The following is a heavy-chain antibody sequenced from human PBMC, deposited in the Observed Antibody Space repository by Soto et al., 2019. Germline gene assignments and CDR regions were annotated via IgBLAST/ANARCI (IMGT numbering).Heavy chain of an antibody. Sequence: QVQLVESGGGVVQPGRSLRLSCAASGFTFSSYGMHWVRQAPGKGLEWVTVISHDGTRKYYTDSVKGRFTVARDSSKNTLYLQMNSLRLEDTAVYYCARDEGTTTLLIKSWGQGTLVTVSS. CDR3: ARDEGTTTLLIKS. D-gene: IGHD2-15*01. CDR1: GFTFSSYG. V-gene: IGHV3-33*01. CDR2: ISHDGTRK. J-gene: IGHJ4*02.